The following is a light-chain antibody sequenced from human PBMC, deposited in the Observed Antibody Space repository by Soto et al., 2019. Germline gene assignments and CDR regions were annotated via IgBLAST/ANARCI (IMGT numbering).Light chain of an antibody. CDR3: QQRSNWPRPIT. V-gene: IGKV3-11*01. J-gene: IGKJ5*01. Sequence: VLTQSPATLSLSPGERATLSCRASQSVSSYLAWYQQKPGQAPRLLIYDASNRATGIPARFSGSGSGTDFTLTISSLEPEDFAVYYCQQRSNWPRPITFGQGTRLEIK. CDR2: DAS. CDR1: QSVSSY.